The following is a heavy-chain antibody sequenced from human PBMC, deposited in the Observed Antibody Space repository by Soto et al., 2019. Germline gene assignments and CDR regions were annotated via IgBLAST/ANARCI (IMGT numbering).Heavy chain of an antibody. V-gene: IGHV4-30-2*01. CDR1: GGSISSGGYS. J-gene: IGHJ5*02. CDR2: IYHSGST. D-gene: IGHD1-20*01. Sequence: SETLSLTCAVSGGSISSGGYSWSWIRHPPGKGLEWIGYIYHSGSTYYNPSLKSRVTISVDRSKNQFSLKLSSVTAADTAVYYCARGAGITGTARRWFDPWGQGTLVTVSS. CDR3: ARGAGITGTARRWFDP.